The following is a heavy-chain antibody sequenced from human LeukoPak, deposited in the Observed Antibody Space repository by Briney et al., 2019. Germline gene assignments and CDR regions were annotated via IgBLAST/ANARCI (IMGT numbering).Heavy chain of an antibody. CDR1: GGSISSHY. V-gene: IGHV4-4*07. Sequence: PSETLSLTCTVSGGSISSHYWSWIRQPAGKGLEWIGRIYTSGSTNYNPSLKSRVTMSVDTSKNQFSLKLSSVTAADTAVYYCARDRAMAGTNDAFDIWGQGTMVTVSS. J-gene: IGHJ3*02. CDR2: IYTSGST. CDR3: ARDRAMAGTNDAFDI. D-gene: IGHD2-8*01.